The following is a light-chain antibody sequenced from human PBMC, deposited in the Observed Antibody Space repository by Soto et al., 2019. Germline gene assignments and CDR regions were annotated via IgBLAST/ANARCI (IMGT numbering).Light chain of an antibody. CDR1: QSVSSN. Sequence: EIVMTQYPATLSVSPGERSTLSCMASQSVSSNLAWFQQKPGQAPSLLIYGASTRDTGASARFSGGGSGTDFTLTISSLEPEDFAVYYCQQRSNWPITVGPGTRLEIK. CDR2: GAS. J-gene: IGKJ5*01. CDR3: QQRSNWPIT. V-gene: IGKV3-15*01.